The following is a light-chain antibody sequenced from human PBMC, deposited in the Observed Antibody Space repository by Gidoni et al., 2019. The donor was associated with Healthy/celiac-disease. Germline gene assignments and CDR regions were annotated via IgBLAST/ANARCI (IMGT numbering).Light chain of an antibody. Sequence: QSALPPPAPVSGSPGPSITLACPGTSSDVGGYNYVPWYQQHPGNAPKLMVYDVSDRPSGVSDRFSGSKSGNTASLTISGLQAEDEADYYCSSYTSSSTLVVFGGGTKLTVL. CDR3: SSYTSSSTLVV. V-gene: IGLV2-14*03. J-gene: IGLJ2*01. CDR2: DVS. CDR1: SSDVGGYNY.